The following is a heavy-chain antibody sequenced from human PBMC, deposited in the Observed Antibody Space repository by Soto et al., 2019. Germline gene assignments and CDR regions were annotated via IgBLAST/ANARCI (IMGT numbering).Heavy chain of an antibody. CDR2: ISDDGSNK. J-gene: IGHJ6*02. CDR3: TKRRNVLRFLEWSSGMEV. D-gene: IGHD3-3*01. Sequence: XGSLRLSCVASGFTFSNYGMHWFRQAPGKGLEWVAFISDDGSNKYYADSMRGRFTMSRDNSKRTLYLQMSSLRVEDTAVYYCTKRRNVLRFLEWSSGMEVWGQGTTVTAP. CDR1: GFTFSNYG. V-gene: IGHV3-30*18.